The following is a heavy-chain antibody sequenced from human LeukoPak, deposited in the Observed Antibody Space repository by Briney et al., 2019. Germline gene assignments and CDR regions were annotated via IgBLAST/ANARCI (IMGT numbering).Heavy chain of an antibody. CDR3: ARVTFYDFWSGYAEYFQH. CDR1: GFTFRDAW. Sequence: GGSLRPSCAASGFTFRDAWMTWVRQAPGKGLEWVANIKQDGSEKYYVDSVKGRFTISRGNAKNSLYLQMNSLRAEDTAVYYCARVTFYDFWSGYAEYFQHWGQGTLVTVSS. V-gene: IGHV3-7*01. D-gene: IGHD3-3*01. J-gene: IGHJ1*01. CDR2: IKQDGSEK.